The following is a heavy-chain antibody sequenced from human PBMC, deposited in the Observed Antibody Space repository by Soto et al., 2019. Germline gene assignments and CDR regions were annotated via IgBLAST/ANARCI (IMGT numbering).Heavy chain of an antibody. J-gene: IGHJ5*02. CDR3: ARDFGRHGAVDTTGWFGP. Sequence: QVQLVQSGAEVKKPGASVKVSCTASGYTFKSFYMHWVRQAPGQGLEWIGMINPTDGSVSFAQKFQDRVTSTTDRPTSTVYMELSSLTREDTAVYFCARDFGRHGAVDTTGWFGPWGQGTLVTVSS. D-gene: IGHD3-3*01. CDR1: GYTFKSFY. V-gene: IGHV1-46*02. CDR2: INPTDGSV.